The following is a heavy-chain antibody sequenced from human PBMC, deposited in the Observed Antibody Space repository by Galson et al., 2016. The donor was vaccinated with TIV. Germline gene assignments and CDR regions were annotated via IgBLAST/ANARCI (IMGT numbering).Heavy chain of an antibody. CDR2: IIPTAGIS. J-gene: IGHJ4*02. CDR1: GGTLSNDP. Sequence: SVKVSCKASGGTLSNDPITWVRQAPGQGLEWMGGIIPTAGISDNSQKFQGRVSITADVSTNTVYMELNSLRSEDTAVFYCARLTPCGGDCYYFDRWGQGTLVTVSS. CDR3: ARLTPCGGDCYYFDR. D-gene: IGHD2-21*02. V-gene: IGHV1-69*10.